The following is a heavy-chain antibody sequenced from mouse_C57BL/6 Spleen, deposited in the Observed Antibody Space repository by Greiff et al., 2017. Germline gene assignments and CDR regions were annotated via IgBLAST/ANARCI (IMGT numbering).Heavy chain of an antibody. Sequence: VQLQQSGAELVKPGASVKMSCKASGYTFTSYWITWVKQRPGQGLEWIRDIYPGSGSTNYNEKFKSKATLTVDTSSSTAYMQLSSLTSEDSAVYYCARGDSSGYPYFDYWGQGTTLTVSS. CDR1: GYTFTSYW. CDR3: ARGDSSGYPYFDY. V-gene: IGHV1-55*01. D-gene: IGHD3-2*02. J-gene: IGHJ2*01. CDR2: IYPGSGST.